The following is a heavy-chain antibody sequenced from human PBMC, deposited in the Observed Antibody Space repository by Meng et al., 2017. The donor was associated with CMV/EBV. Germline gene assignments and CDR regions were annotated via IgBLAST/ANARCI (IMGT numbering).Heavy chain of an antibody. CDR1: VYTFTGYY. Sequence: SVKVSCKASVYTFTGYYMHWVRQAPGQGLEWMGWINPNSGGTNYVQKFQGRVTMTRDTSISTAYMELSRLRSDDTAVYYCARDLTPLSGQKEQQLENDYWGQGTLVTVSS. V-gene: IGHV1-2*02. J-gene: IGHJ4*02. CDR3: ARDLTPLSGQKEQQLENDY. D-gene: IGHD6-13*01. CDR2: INPNSGGT.